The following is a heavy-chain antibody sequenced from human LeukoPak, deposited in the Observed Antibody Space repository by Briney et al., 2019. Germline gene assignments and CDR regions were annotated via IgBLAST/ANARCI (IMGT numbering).Heavy chain of an antibody. D-gene: IGHD3-10*01. Sequence: GGSLRLSCAASGFTFSSYAMSWVRQAPGKGLEWVSGIIDSGESTYYANFAKGRFTISRDNAKNSLYLQMNSLRAEDTAVYYCARDPSMVRGDDAFDIWGQGTMVTVSS. CDR2: IIDSGEST. CDR1: GFTFSSYA. J-gene: IGHJ3*02. CDR3: ARDPSMVRGDDAFDI. V-gene: IGHV3-23*01.